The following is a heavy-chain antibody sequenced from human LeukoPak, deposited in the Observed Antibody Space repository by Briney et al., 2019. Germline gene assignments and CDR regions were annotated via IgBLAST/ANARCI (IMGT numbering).Heavy chain of an antibody. CDR1: GFIFNTFN. CDR3: ARGHYDVLAASYKWTPDY. CDR2: ITSGGDYI. Sequence: GGSLRLSCAASGFIFNTFNMNWVRQAPGKGLEWVSPITSGGDYIYYADSVKGRFTTSRDNAKNSLSLQLNSLRVEDTAVYYCARGHYDVLAASYKWTPDYWGQGTLVTVSS. D-gene: IGHD3-9*01. V-gene: IGHV3-21*01. J-gene: IGHJ4*02.